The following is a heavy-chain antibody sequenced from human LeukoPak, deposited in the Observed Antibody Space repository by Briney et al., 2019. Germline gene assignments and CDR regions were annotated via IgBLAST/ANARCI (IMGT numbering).Heavy chain of an antibody. D-gene: IGHD1-1*01. V-gene: IGHV4-59*12. CDR3: TRGRHGEGLDS. CDR2: TYNSGST. Sequence: SETLSLTCTVSGGSISSFYWSWIRQSPGKGLELIGYTYNSGSTNYNPSLKSRVTISVDTSKNQFSLKVRSVTAADTAVYYCTRGRHGEGLDSWGQGTLVTVSS. CDR1: GGSISSFY. J-gene: IGHJ4*02.